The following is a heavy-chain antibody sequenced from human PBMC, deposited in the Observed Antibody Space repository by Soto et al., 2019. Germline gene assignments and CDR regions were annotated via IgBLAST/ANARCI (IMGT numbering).Heavy chain of an antibody. V-gene: IGHV4-39*01. CDR3: ARQRTTVVNLAYFEH. CDR1: CESISSSSYY. CDR2: IYYSGRT. D-gene: IGHD2-21*01. J-gene: IGHJ4*02. Sequence: ETLSLTCIVSCESISSSSYYWCWIRQPPGKGLEWIGSIYYSGRTYYNPSFKSRVTISIDTSKNQFSLKLSSVTATDTAVYYCARQRTTVVNLAYFEHWEQGALVSVS.